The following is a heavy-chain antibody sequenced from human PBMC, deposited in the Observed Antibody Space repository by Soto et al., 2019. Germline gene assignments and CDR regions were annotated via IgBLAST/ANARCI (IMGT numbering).Heavy chain of an antibody. CDR3: ARVALEMATIPFDY. D-gene: IGHD5-12*01. CDR2: ISAYNGNT. Sequence: QVQLVQSGAEVKKPGASVKVSCKASGYTFTSYGISWVRQAPGQGLEWMGWISAYNGNTNYAQKLQGRVTMTTDTPTSTAYMGRRSLRPDDTAVYYWARVALEMATIPFDYWGQGTLVTVSS. V-gene: IGHV1-18*01. CDR1: GYTFTSYG. J-gene: IGHJ4*02.